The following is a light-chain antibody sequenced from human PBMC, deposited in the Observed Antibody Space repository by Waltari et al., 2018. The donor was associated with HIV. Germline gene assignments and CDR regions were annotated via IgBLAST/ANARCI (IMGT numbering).Light chain of an antibody. Sequence: DIVMNQASDSLLVSLRERATINWTSRRSLLNRFDKRNYLTWYQQKPRQPPSFLISWASTLQSGVPDRFRGSGSGTDFALTISRLQAEDVAVYHCQHYLPSPPTFGRGTKVEIK. CDR1: RSLLNRFDKRNY. V-gene: IGKV4-1*01. CDR2: WAS. CDR3: QHYLPSPPT. J-gene: IGKJ4*01.